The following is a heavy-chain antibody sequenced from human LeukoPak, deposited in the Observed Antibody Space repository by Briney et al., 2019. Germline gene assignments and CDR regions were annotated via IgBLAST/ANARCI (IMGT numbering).Heavy chain of an antibody. V-gene: IGHV4-34*01. D-gene: IGHD3-10*01. J-gene: IGHJ4*02. CDR2: INHSGST. CDR1: GGSFSGYY. Sequence: SETLSLTCAAYGGSFSGYYWSWIRQPPGKGLEWIGEINHSGSTNYNPSLKSRVTISVDTSKNQFSLKLSSVTAADTAVYYRARGTYGSGSYSDYWGQGSLVSVSS. CDR3: ARGTYGSGSYSDY.